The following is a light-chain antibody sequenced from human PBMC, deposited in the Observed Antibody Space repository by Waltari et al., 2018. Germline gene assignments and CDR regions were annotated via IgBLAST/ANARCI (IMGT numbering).Light chain of an antibody. CDR3: QSYDSSLSIVL. CDR2: GND. CDR1: SPNIGESYD. Sequence: QSVLTQPPSVSGAPGQRVTISCTASSPNIGESYDFHWYQQLPGTAPQLLITGNDNRPSGFPERLSCSRSATSASLAITGLQAEDEADYYCQSYDSSLSIVLFGGGTKLTVL. J-gene: IGLJ3*02. V-gene: IGLV1-40*01.